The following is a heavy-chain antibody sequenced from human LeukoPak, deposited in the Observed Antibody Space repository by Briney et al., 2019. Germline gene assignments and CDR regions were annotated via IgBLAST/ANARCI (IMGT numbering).Heavy chain of an antibody. J-gene: IGHJ4*02. CDR1: GYTFTSYA. V-gene: IGHV1-3*01. Sequence: GAPVKVSCKASGYTFTSYAMHWVRQAPGQRLEWMGWINAGNGNTKYSQKFQGRVTITRDTSASTAYMELSSLRSEDTAVYYCASNIAVAGTLLPFGYWGQGTLVTVSS. CDR3: ASNIAVAGTLLPFGY. D-gene: IGHD6-19*01. CDR2: INAGNGNT.